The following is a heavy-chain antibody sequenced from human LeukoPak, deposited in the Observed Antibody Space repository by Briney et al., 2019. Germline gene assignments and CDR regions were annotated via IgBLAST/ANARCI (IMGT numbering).Heavy chain of an antibody. CDR2: IIPIFGIA. J-gene: IGHJ6*02. V-gene: IGHV1-69*04. Sequence: SVKVSCKASGGTFSSYAISWVRQAPGQGLEWMGRIIPIFGIANYAQKFQGRVTITADKSTSTAYMELSSLRSEDTAVYYCAKAPGGYCSSTSCPPFHYGMDVWGQGTTVTVSS. CDR3: AKAPGGYCSSTSCPPFHYGMDV. D-gene: IGHD2-2*03. CDR1: GGTFSSYA.